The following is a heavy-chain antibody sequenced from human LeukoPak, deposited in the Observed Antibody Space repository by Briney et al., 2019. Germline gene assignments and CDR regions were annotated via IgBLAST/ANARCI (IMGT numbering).Heavy chain of an antibody. V-gene: IGHV4-61*02. D-gene: IGHD3-22*01. CDR2: IYTSGRT. J-gene: IGHJ3*02. CDR1: GGSISSGSYY. Sequence: SETLSLTCTVSGGSISSGSYYWSWIRQPAGKGLEWIGRIYTSGRTNYTPSLKSRVTISVDTSKNQFSLKLSSVTAADTAVYYCARVNEVITEGIDAFDIWGQGTMVTVSS. CDR3: ARVNEVITEGIDAFDI.